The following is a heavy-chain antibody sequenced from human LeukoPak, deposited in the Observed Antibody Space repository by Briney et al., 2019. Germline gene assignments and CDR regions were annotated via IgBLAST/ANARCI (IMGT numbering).Heavy chain of an antibody. Sequence: SETLSLTCTVYGGSFSGYYWSWIRQPPGKGLEWIGEINHSGGTNYNPSLKSRVTISVDTSKNQFSLKLSSVTAADTAVYYCARVGILTGYYRYFDYWGQGTLVTVSS. CDR3: ARVGILTGYYRYFDY. J-gene: IGHJ4*02. D-gene: IGHD3-9*01. CDR1: GGSFSGYY. CDR2: INHSGGT. V-gene: IGHV4-34*01.